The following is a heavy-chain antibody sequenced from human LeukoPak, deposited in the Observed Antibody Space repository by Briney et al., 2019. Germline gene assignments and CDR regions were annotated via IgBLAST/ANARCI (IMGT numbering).Heavy chain of an antibody. V-gene: IGHV4-59*11. Sequence: SETLSLTCTVSGGSISSRYWSWIRQPPGKGLEWIGYIYYSGSTNYNPSLKSRVTISVDTSKNQFSLKLSSVTAADTAVYYCARREEVATISLDKVYYYYYMDVWGKGTTVTVSS. CDR3: ARREEVATISLDKVYYYYYMDV. CDR2: IYYSGST. J-gene: IGHJ6*03. D-gene: IGHD5-24*01. CDR1: GGSISSRY.